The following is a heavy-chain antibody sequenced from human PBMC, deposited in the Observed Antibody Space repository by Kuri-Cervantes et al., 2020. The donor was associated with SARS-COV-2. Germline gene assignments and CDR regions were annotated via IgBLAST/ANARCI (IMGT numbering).Heavy chain of an antibody. CDR2: ISSSGGTI. V-gene: IGHV3-48*04. CDR3: ASLLSGGGAHLYYFYMDA. J-gene: IGHJ6*03. Sequence: GESLKISCAASGFTFSSYSMNWVRQAPGKGLEWVSYISSSGGTIYYADSVKGRFTISRDNAKDSLYLQMNSLRAEDTAVYYCASLLSGGGAHLYYFYMDAWGKGTSVTVSS. CDR1: GFTFSSYS. D-gene: IGHD3-16*01.